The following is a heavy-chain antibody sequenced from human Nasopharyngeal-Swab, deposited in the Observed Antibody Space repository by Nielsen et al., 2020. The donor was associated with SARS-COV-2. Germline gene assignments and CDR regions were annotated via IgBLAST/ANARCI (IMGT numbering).Heavy chain of an antibody. CDR1: GGSISSSSYY. J-gene: IGHJ4*02. V-gene: IGHV3-23*01. Sequence: GGSLRLSCTVSGGSISSSSYYWGWIRQPPGKGLEWVSAISGSGGSTYYADSVKGRFTISRDNSKNTLYLQMNSLRAEDTAVYYCAKDGKGLAQQLAFFDYWGQGTLVTVSS. CDR2: ISGSGGST. CDR3: AKDGKGLAQQLAFFDY. D-gene: IGHD6-13*01.